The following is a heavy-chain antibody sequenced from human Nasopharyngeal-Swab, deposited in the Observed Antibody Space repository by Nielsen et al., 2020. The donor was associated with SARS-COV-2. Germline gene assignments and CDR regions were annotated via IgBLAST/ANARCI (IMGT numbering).Heavy chain of an antibody. J-gene: IGHJ3*02. CDR1: GFTFSSYA. V-gene: IGHV3-23*01. Sequence: GGSLRLSCAASGFTFSSYAMSWVRQAPGKGLEWVSAISGSGGSTYYADSVKGRLTISRDNSKNTLYLQMNSLRAEDTAVYYCAKDKAYTGLITMGTSDAFDIWGQGTMVTVSS. CDR2: ISGSGGST. CDR3: AKDKAYTGLITMGTSDAFDI. D-gene: IGHD3-10*01.